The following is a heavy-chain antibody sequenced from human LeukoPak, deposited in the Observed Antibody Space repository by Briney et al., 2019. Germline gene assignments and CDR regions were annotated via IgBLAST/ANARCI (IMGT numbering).Heavy chain of an antibody. J-gene: IGHJ4*02. Sequence: PGGSLRLSCAASGFTFSSYAMTWVRQAPGKGLEWVSSISGSGDNTYYAGSVKGRFTISRDNSKNTLYLQMNSLTAEDTAVYYCAKAISGSNAVADYWGQGTLVTVSS. CDR1: GFTFSSYA. D-gene: IGHD1-26*01. V-gene: IGHV3-23*01. CDR3: AKAISGSNAVADY. CDR2: ISGSGDNT.